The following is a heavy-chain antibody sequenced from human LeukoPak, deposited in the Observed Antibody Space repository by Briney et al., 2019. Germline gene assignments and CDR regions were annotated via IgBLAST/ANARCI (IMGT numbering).Heavy chain of an antibody. D-gene: IGHD6-19*01. CDR1: GYTFASYG. J-gene: IGHJ4*02. CDR2: ISAYNGDT. Sequence: GASVKVSCKPFGYTFASYGISWVRQAPGQGLEWMGWISAYNGDTNYAQKFQGRVTMTTDTSTSTVYMELSSLRSEDTAVYYCARGIGEQWLDRDFDYWGQGTLVTVSS. V-gene: IGHV1-18*01. CDR3: ARGIGEQWLDRDFDY.